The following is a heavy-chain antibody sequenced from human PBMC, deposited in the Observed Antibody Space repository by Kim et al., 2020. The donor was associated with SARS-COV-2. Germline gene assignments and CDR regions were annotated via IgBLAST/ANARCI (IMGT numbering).Heavy chain of an antibody. J-gene: IGHJ4*02. CDR3: ARGYILTGFHYYFDY. CDR2: IYYSGST. D-gene: IGHD3-9*01. V-gene: IGHV4-59*01. CDR1: GGSINNYY. Sequence: SETLSLTCTVSGGSINNYYWNWIRQSPGKGLEWIGYIYYSGSTNYNPSLKSRVTISVDTSKNQFSLKVSSVTAADTAMYYCARGYILTGFHYYFDYWGQG.